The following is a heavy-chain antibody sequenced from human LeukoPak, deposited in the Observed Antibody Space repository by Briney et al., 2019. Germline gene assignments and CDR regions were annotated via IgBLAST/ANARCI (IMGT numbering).Heavy chain of an antibody. V-gene: IGHV4-59*01. Sequence: SETLSLTCADPGGSISSTYWSWIRNTPGEGLGWSWYIYYSGSTNYNPSLKSRVTISVGTSKNQFSLMLSSVTAADAAVYYCARLTGYSSSWYYFDYWGQGTLVTVSS. CDR3: ARLTGYSSSWYYFDY. CDR2: IYYSGST. D-gene: IGHD6-13*01. J-gene: IGHJ4*02. CDR1: GGSISSTY.